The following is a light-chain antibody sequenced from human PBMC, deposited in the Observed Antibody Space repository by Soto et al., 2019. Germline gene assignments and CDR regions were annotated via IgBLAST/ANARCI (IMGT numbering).Light chain of an antibody. CDR3: LQDYSYPRT. J-gene: IGKJ1*01. Sequence: AIQMTQSPSSLSASVGDRVIITCRASQAIRTELGWYQQRPGKAPKLLIYGTSNLQSGVPSRFSGSGSGTDFPLTINGLQPADFATYYCLQDYSYPRTFGQGTKVDVK. V-gene: IGKV1-6*01. CDR2: GTS. CDR1: QAIRTE.